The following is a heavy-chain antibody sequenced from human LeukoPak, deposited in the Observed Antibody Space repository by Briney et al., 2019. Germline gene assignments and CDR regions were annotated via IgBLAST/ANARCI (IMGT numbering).Heavy chain of an antibody. V-gene: IGHV3-30*02. J-gene: IGHJ5*02. CDR1: GFSFSGYG. Sequence: GGSLRLSCAASGFSFSGYGMHWVRQAPGKGLEWVAFIRYDGSNEYYADSVKGRFTISRDKSKNTLSLQMNGLRVEDTAVYYCAKGQDLYSSGLNWFDPWGQGTLVTVSS. CDR2: IRYDGSNE. CDR3: AKGQDLYSSGLNWFDP. D-gene: IGHD3-16*02.